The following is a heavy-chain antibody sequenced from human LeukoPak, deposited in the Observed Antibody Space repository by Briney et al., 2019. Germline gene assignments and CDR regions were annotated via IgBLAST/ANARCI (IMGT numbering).Heavy chain of an antibody. J-gene: IGHJ6*02. Sequence: RASVTVSCKASGYTFTSYDINWVRQATGQGLEWMGWMNPNSGNTGYAQKFQGRVTMTRNTSISTAYMELSSLRSEDTAVYYCARVYSGYDSEQWLVPHYYYGMDVWGQGTTVTVSS. CDR1: GYTFTSYD. V-gene: IGHV1-8*01. CDR2: MNPNSGNT. CDR3: ARVYSGYDSEQWLVPHYYYGMDV. D-gene: IGHD5-12*01.